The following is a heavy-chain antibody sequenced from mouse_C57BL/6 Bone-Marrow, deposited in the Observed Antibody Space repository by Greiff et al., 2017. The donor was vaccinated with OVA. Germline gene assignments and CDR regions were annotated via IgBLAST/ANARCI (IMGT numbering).Heavy chain of an antibody. D-gene: IGHD2-5*01. CDR3: ARSDDSNFPFAY. V-gene: IGHV1-64*01. Sequence: VQLQQPGAELVKPGASVKLSCKASGYTFTSYWMHWVKQRPGQGLEWIGMIHPNSGSTNYNEKFKSKATLTVDKSSSTAYMQLSILTSEDSAVYYCARSDDSNFPFAYWGQGTLVTVSA. CDR1: GYTFTSYW. J-gene: IGHJ3*01. CDR2: IHPNSGST.